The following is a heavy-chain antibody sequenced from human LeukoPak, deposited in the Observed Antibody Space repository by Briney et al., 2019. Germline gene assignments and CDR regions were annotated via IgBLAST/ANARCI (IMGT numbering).Heavy chain of an antibody. CDR3: DCSSATCYAAGDY. CDR1: GFTFSNLA. D-gene: IGHD2-2*01. J-gene: IGHJ4*02. CDR2: IGADGSDK. Sequence: PGGSLRLSCAVSGFTFSNLAMHWVRQAPGKGLEWVAFIGADGSDKYYADSVKGRFTISRDNSKNTLYLQMNSLRAEDTAIYYCDCSSATCYAAGDYWGQGTLVTVSS. V-gene: IGHV3-30*02.